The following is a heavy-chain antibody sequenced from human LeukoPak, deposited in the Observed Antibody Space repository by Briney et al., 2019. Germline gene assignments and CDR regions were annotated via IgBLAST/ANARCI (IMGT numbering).Heavy chain of an antibody. CDR1: GYTFTSYY. CDR3: ARDPRYYGSGSVHAFDI. J-gene: IGHJ3*02. V-gene: IGHV1-46*01. Sequence: ASVKVSCTASGYTFTSYYMHWVRQAPGQGLGWMGIINPSGGSTSYAQKFQGRVTMTRDMSTSTVYMELSSLRSEDTAVYYCARDPRYYGSGSVHAFDIWGQGTMVTVSS. D-gene: IGHD3-10*01. CDR2: INPSGGST.